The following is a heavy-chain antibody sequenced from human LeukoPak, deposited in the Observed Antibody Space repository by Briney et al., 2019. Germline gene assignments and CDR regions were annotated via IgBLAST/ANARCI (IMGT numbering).Heavy chain of an antibody. CDR2: ISDGGSST. D-gene: IGHD6-13*01. CDR3: ARVRYSSSWYMVDY. V-gene: IGHV3-23*01. J-gene: IGHJ4*02. CDR1: EFTFSTYG. Sequence: PGGSLRLSCAASEFTFSTYGMSWVRQAPGKGLEWVSAISDGGSSTYYADSVKGRFTISRDNAKNTLYLQMNSLRAEDTAVYYCARVRYSSSWYMVDYWGQGTLVTVSS.